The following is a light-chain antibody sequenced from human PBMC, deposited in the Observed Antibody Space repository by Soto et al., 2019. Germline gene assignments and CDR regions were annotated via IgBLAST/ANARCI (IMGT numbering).Light chain of an antibody. CDR1: QSISSW. CDR2: KAS. V-gene: IGKV1-5*03. Sequence: DIQMTQSPSTLSASVGDRVIITCRASQSISSWLAWYQQTPGKAPKLLIYKASSLESGVPSRFSGSGSGTEFTLTISSLQPDDFATYYCQQYNSYPWTFGQGTKVEIK. CDR3: QQYNSYPWT. J-gene: IGKJ1*01.